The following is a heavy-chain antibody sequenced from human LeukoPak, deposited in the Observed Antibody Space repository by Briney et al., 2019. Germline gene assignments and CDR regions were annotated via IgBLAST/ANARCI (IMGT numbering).Heavy chain of an antibody. J-gene: IGHJ6*02. Sequence: SETLSLTCTVSGGSISRYYWSWIRQPPGKGLEWNGYIYYSVSTNYNPSLKSRVTISVDTSKNQFSPKLSSVTAADTAVYYCARRKTYYDFWSGRYYYYGMDVWGQGTTVTVSS. CDR2: IYYSVST. D-gene: IGHD3-3*01. V-gene: IGHV4-59*01. CDR1: GGSISRYY. CDR3: ARRKTYYDFWSGRYYYYGMDV.